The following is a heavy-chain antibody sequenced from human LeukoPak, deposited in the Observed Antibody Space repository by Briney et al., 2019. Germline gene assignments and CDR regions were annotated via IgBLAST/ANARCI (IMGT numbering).Heavy chain of an antibody. CDR2: IIPIFGTA. J-gene: IGHJ4*02. CDR3: ARDRNGVGYFDY. CDR1: GGTFSSYA. Sequence: SVKVSCKASGGTFSSYAISWVRQAPGQGLEWMGGIIPIFGTANYAQKFQGRVTITADESTSTAYMELSSLRSEDTAVYYCARDRNGVGYFDYWAREPWSPSPQ. D-gene: IGHD2-8*01. V-gene: IGHV1-69*13.